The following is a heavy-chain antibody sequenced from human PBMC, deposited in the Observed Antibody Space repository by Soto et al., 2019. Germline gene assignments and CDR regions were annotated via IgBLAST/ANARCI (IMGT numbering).Heavy chain of an antibody. D-gene: IGHD3-3*01. CDR2: IYYSGST. CDR1: GGSISSSSYY. V-gene: IGHV4-39*01. J-gene: IGHJ4*02. CDR3: ARHLDYDFWSGYYNGEDYFDY. Sequence: PSETLSLTCTVPGGSISSSSYYWGWIRQPPGEGLEWIGSIYYSGSTYYNPSLRSRVTISVDTSKNQFSLKLSSVTAADTAVYYCARHLDYDFWSGYYNGEDYFDYWGQGTLVTVSS.